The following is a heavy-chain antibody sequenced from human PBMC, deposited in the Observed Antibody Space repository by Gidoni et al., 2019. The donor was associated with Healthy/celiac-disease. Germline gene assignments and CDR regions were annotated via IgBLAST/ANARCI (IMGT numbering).Heavy chain of an antibody. J-gene: IGHJ4*02. CDR1: GFIVSSNY. V-gene: IGHV3-53*01. D-gene: IGHD3-10*01. CDR3: ARIPYYSERGGDY. Sequence: EVQLVESGGGLIQPGGSLRLSCAASGFIVSSNYMSWVRQAPGKGLEWVSVIYSGGSTYSADSVKGRFTISRDDSKNTLYLQMNSLRAEDTAVYYCARIPYYSERGGDYWGQGTLVTVSS. CDR2: IYSGGST.